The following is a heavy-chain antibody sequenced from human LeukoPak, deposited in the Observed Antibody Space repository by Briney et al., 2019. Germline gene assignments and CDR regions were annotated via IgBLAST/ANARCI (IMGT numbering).Heavy chain of an antibody. V-gene: IGHV3-74*01. CDR2: INSDGSST. D-gene: IGHD4-17*01. CDR1: GFTFSSYW. Sequence: GGSLRLSCAASGFTFSSYWMHWVRQAPGKGLVWVSRINSDGSSTSYADSVKGRFTISRDNAKNTLYLQMNSLRAEDTAVYYCARGYGHHGRRFDPWGQGTLVTVSS. J-gene: IGHJ5*02. CDR3: ARGYGHHGRRFDP.